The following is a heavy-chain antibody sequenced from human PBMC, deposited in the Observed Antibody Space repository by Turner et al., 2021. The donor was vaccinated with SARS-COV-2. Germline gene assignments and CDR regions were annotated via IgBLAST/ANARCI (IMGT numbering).Heavy chain of an antibody. V-gene: IGHV1-69*06. D-gene: IGHD6-13*01. Sequence: QVQLVQSGAEVKKPGSSVKVSCKASGGTFSSYAISWVRQAPGQGLEWMGGIIPIVGRANYAQKFEGRVTITADKSTSTAYMELSSLRSDDTAVYYCARSWRMSNSDFDYWGQGTLVTVSS. CDR3: ARSWRMSNSDFDY. CDR1: GGTFSSYA. J-gene: IGHJ4*02. CDR2: IIPIVGRA.